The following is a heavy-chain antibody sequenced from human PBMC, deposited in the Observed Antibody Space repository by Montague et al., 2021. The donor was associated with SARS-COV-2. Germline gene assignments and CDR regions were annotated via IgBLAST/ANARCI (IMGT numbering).Heavy chain of an antibody. CDR1: GGSINSNSYY. CDR3: VRGGYSDWLLPFES. CDR2: IYYSGRH. Sequence: SETLSLTCTVSGGSINSNSYYWGWIRQPPGQGLEWIGSIYYSGRHYYSPSLKSRVTMSVDTPKSHFSLNLSSVTAADTAVFYCVRGGYSDWLLPFESLGQGTLVTVSS. J-gene: IGHJ4*02. D-gene: IGHD3-9*01. V-gene: IGHV4-39*02.